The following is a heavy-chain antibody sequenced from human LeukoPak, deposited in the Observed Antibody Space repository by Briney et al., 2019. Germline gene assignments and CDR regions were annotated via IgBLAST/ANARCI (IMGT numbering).Heavy chain of an antibody. D-gene: IGHD1-26*01. CDR3: ARVYLISGSYQDY. CDR1: GFTFSSYS. V-gene: IGHV3-21*01. J-gene: IGHJ4*02. CDR2: ISSSSSFI. Sequence: GGSLRLSCAASGFTFSSYSMNWVRQAPGKGLEWVSYISSSSSFINYADSVKGRFTISRDNAKNSLFLQMNSLRAEDTAVYYCARVYLISGSYQDYWGQGTLVTVSS.